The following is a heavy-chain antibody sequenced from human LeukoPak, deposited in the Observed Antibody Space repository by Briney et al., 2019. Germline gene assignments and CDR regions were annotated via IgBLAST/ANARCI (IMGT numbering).Heavy chain of an antibody. D-gene: IGHD3-9*01. V-gene: IGHV1-69*04. CDR2: IIPILGIA. CDR3: ARPVPPDWGSHYYYGVDV. Sequence: ASVKVSCKASGGTFSSYAISWVRQAPGQGLEWMGRIIPILGIANYAQKFQGRVTITADKSTSTAYMELSSLRSEDTAVYYCARPVPPDWGSHYYYGVDVWGQGTTVTVSS. CDR1: GGTFSSYA. J-gene: IGHJ6*02.